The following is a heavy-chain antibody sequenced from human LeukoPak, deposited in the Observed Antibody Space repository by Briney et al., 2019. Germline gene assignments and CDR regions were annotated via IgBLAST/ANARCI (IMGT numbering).Heavy chain of an antibody. D-gene: IGHD6-13*01. Sequence: GASVKVSCKASGYTFTGYYMHWVRQAPGQGLEWMGWISAYNGNTNYAQKLQGRVTMTTDTSTSTAYMELRSLRSDDTAVYYCAKGWYDDAFDIWGQGTMVTVSS. CDR3: AKGWYDDAFDI. J-gene: IGHJ3*02. CDR2: ISAYNGNT. V-gene: IGHV1-18*04. CDR1: GYTFTGYY.